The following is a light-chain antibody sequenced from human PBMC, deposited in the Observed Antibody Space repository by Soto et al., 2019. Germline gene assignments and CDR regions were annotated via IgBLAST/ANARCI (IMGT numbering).Light chain of an antibody. Sequence: ETMRIPYEAKRSVSGKKRAPVSCLSSQSFSSDLAWYQHKPSQAPRLLIYGASTRPTGIPARFSGSGSGTDLTLTISCLHPEDFAVYFCHQCSNWPLTFGQGTKVDIK. V-gene: IGKV3-15*01. CDR1: QSFSSD. CDR2: GAS. CDR3: HQCSNWPLT. J-gene: IGKJ1*01.